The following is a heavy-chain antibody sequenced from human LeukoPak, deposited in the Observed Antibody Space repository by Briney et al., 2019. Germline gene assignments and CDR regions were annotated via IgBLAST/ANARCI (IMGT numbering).Heavy chain of an antibody. D-gene: IGHD2-2*01. V-gene: IGHV3-23*01. CDR2: ISGSGGNT. CDR1: GFTFTRYA. Sequence: PGGSLRLSYAAAGFTFTRYAMSSVRQAPGKGLEWVSTISGSGGNTYYADSVKGRFTISRDNSENPLYLQMHSPRAEDTGLLLCAKGHSSTSSKWFDPWGQGTLVTVSS. J-gene: IGHJ5*02. CDR3: AKGHSSTSSKWFDP.